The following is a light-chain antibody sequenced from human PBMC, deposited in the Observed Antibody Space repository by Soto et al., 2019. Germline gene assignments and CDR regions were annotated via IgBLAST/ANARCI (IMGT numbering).Light chain of an antibody. CDR3: QQYYSSPPK. CDR1: QSVSNAY. CDR2: GAS. V-gene: IGKV3-20*01. Sequence: EIVLTQSPGTLSLSPRERATLSCRASQSVSNAYLAWYQHKVGQSPRLLIYGASNRAPGIPDRFSGSGSGADFTLTISRLEPEDFALDYCQQYYSSPPKFGQGTQVEVK. J-gene: IGKJ1*01.